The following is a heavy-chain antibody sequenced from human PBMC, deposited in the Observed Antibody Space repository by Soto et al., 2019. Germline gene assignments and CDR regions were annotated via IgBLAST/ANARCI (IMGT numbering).Heavy chain of an antibody. CDR3: VKKANPGSSSQYLDY. CDR1: GFTFSSYS. J-gene: IGHJ4*02. D-gene: IGHD3-10*01. Sequence: GGALRLSCAASGFTFSSYSMSWVRQAPGKGLEWVSGFRSSGDDGTTYYADSVKGRFTISRDNSKNTLFLQMHSLRAEDTAIYSCVKKANPGSSSQYLDYWRQQTTVPVGS. CDR2: FRSSGDDGTT. V-gene: IGHV3-23*01.